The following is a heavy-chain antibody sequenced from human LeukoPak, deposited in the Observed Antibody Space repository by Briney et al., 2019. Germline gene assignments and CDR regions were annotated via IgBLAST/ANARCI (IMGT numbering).Heavy chain of an antibody. V-gene: IGHV5-51*01. D-gene: IGHD3-22*01. CDR1: GYNFTNYW. CDR3: ARSDSSGPARGIQH. CDR2: IYPGDSDI. Sequence: GESLKISCKGSGYNFTNYWIGWVRQMSGKGLEWRGIIYPGDSDIRYSPSFQGQVTISADKSISTAYLQWSSLKASDTAMYYCARSDSSGPARGIQHWGQGTLVTVSS. J-gene: IGHJ1*01.